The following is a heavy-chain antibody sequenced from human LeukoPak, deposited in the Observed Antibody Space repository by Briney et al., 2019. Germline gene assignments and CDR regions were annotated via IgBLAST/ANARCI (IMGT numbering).Heavy chain of an antibody. J-gene: IGHJ4*02. CDR2: IIPIFGTA. Sequence: SVKVFVKVSVGTISSYAISSGQQAPGQGHKCMGGIIPIFGTANYAQKFQGRVTITADESTSTAYMELSSLRSEDTAVYYCARDLGYSSGWYQEYYWGQGTLVTVSS. D-gene: IGHD6-19*01. CDR3: ARDLGYSSGWYQEYY. CDR1: VGTISSYA. V-gene: IGHV1-69*13.